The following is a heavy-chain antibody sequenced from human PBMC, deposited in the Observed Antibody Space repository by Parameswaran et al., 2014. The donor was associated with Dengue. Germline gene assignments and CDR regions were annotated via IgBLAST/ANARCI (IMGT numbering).Heavy chain of an antibody. CDR3: TRDAGLRNWLIP. Sequence: GESLKISCAASGYRFSDSSVHWVRQASGKGLEWVGLIDTESKFYATSYAASMRGRFTISRDDSKNTAYLQMNSLKTEDTAVYYCTRDAGLRNWLIPWGQGTLVTVSS. CDR1: GYRFSDSS. CDR2: IDTESKFYAT. J-gene: IGHJ5*02. V-gene: IGHV3-73*01. D-gene: IGHD2-15*01.